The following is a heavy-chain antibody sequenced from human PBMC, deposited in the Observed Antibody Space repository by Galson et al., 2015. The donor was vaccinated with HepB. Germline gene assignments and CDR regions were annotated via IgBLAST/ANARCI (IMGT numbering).Heavy chain of an antibody. V-gene: IGHV4-39*01. CDR3: VRALGGSYFYGMDV. CDR1: GASISISTFY. Sequence: SETLSLTCSVSGASISISTFYWVWIRQTPVKRLEWIGNVHSSGVTYYNPSLNNRVTISGDTAKNQFSLRVRSVTAADTAVYYCVRALGGSYFYGMDVWGQGTTVIVSS. J-gene: IGHJ6*02. CDR2: VHSSGVT.